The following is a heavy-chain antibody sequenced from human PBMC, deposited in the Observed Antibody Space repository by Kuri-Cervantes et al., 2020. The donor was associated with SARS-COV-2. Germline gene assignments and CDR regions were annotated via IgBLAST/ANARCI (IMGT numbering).Heavy chain of an antibody. Sequence: SVKVSCKASGGTFISYAISWVRQAPGQGLEWMGGIIPIFGKANYAQKFQGRVTITADKSTSTAYMELSSLRSEDTAVYYCAREGSCSSTSCPSDYWGQGPLVTVSS. D-gene: IGHD2-2*01. CDR3: AREGSCSSTSCPSDY. CDR1: GGTFISYA. V-gene: IGHV1-69*06. CDR2: IIPIFGKA. J-gene: IGHJ4*02.